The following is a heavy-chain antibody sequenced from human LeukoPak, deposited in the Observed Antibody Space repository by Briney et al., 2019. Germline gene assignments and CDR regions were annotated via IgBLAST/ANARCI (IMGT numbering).Heavy chain of an antibody. Sequence: ASVKVSCKASGYTFTSYTMHWVRQAPGQRLEWMGWINAGNGNTKYSQKFQGRVTITRDTSASTAYMELSSLRSEDTAVYYCASGPPYYYDSSGSDPRPFDIWGQGTMVTVSS. V-gene: IGHV1-3*01. J-gene: IGHJ3*02. CDR1: GYTFTSYT. D-gene: IGHD3-22*01. CDR2: INAGNGNT. CDR3: ASGPPYYYDSSGSDPRPFDI.